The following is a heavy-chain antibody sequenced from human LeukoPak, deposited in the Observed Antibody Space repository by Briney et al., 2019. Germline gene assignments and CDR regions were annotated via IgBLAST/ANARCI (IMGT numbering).Heavy chain of an antibody. J-gene: IGHJ3*02. CDR1: GYTFTSYG. CDR3: ASLKYNWNDPDAFDI. CDR2: INTNTGNP. V-gene: IGHV7-4-1*02. D-gene: IGHD1-1*01. Sequence: ASVKVSCKASGYTFTSYGISWVRQAPGQGLEWMGWINTNTGNPTYAQGFTGRFVFSLDTSVSTAYLQISSLKAEDTAVYYCASLKYNWNDPDAFDIWGQGTMVTVSS.